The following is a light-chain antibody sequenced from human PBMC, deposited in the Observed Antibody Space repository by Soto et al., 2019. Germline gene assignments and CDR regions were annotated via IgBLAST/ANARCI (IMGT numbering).Light chain of an antibody. V-gene: IGLV1-44*01. CDR3: CSYAGSYTLGV. CDR1: SSNIGSNT. CDR2: SNN. J-gene: IGLJ2*01. Sequence: QSVLTQPPSASGTPGQRVTISCSGSSSNIGSNTVNWYQQLPGTAPKLLIYSNNQRPSGVPDRFSGSKSGTSASLAISGLQSEDEADYYCCSYAGSYTLGVFGGGTKVTVL.